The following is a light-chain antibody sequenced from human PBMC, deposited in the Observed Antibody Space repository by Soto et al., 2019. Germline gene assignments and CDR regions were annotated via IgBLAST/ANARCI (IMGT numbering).Light chain of an antibody. V-gene: IGLV1-51*01. CDR3: GTWDSSLSAVV. J-gene: IGLJ2*01. CDR1: SSNIGNDY. Sequence: QSVLTQPPSVSAAPGQWVTISCSGSSSNIGNDYVSWYQQLPGTAPKLLFYDSDKRPSGIPDRFSGSQSGTSATLSITGLQTGDEADYYCGTWDSSLSAVVFGGGTKLTVL. CDR2: DSD.